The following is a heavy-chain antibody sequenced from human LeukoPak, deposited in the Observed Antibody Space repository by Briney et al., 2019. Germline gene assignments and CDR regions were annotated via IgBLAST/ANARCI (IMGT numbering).Heavy chain of an antibody. J-gene: IGHJ4*02. Sequence: QPGRSLRLSCAASGFTFSSYGMHWVRQAPGKGLEWVAVISYDGSNKYYADSVKGRFTISRDNSKNTLYLQMNSLRAEDTAVYYCAKVRTRSFDYWGQGTLVTVSS. D-gene: IGHD1-7*01. CDR2: ISYDGSNK. CDR1: GFTFSSYG. CDR3: AKVRTRSFDY. V-gene: IGHV3-30*18.